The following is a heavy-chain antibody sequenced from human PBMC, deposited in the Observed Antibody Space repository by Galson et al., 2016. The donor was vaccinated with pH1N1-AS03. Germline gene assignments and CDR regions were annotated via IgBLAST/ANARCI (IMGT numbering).Heavy chain of an antibody. CDR1: GDSVSSNIDA. Sequence: CAISGDSVSSNIDAWNWIRQSPSGGLEWLGRTYWRSKWYIDYALSLKSRITINQETSKNQFSLQLTSVIPDDTAVYYCARGRYSGFVIWGQGAKVTVSS. D-gene: IGHD2-15*01. J-gene: IGHJ3*02. CDR3: ARGRYSGFVI. CDR2: TYWRSKWYI. V-gene: IGHV6-1*01.